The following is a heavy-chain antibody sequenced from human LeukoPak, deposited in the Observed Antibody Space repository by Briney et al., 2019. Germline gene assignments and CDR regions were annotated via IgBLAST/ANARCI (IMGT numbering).Heavy chain of an antibody. D-gene: IGHD3-22*01. Sequence: GGSLRLSCAASGLTFSSYVMHWVRQAPGKGLEWVAIISYDGSNEYYADSVKGRFTISRDNSKNTLYLQMNSLRAADTAVYYCAKDFSVYYYDSRVLDYWGQGTLVTVSS. CDR1: GLTFSSYV. CDR3: AKDFSVYYYDSRVLDY. J-gene: IGHJ4*02. CDR2: ISYDGSNE. V-gene: IGHV3-30*04.